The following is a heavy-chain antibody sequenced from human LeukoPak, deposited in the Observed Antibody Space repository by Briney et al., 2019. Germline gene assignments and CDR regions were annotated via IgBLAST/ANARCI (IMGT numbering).Heavy chain of an antibody. CDR1: GFTFGDYA. CDR2: MRSKAYGGTT. V-gene: IGHV3-49*04. Sequence: GGSLRLSCTASGFTFGDYAMSWVRQAPGKGLECVGFMRSKAYGGTTEYAASVKGRFTISRDDSKSIAYLQMNSLKTEDTAVYYCTRHRESGYSGYDYHPLDYWGQGTLVTVSS. D-gene: IGHD5-12*01. CDR3: TRHRESGYSGYDYHPLDY. J-gene: IGHJ4*02.